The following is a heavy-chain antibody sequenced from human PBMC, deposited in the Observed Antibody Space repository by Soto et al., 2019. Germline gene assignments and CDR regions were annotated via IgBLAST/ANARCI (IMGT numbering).Heavy chain of an antibody. CDR3: ARAWGYVGSYGY. CDR2: IFHSGST. V-gene: IGHV4-4*02. J-gene: IGHJ4*02. D-gene: IGHD1-26*01. Sequence: QVQLQESGPGLVKPSGTLSLTCAVSGGSISDNNWWSWVRQPPGKGLEWIGEIFHSGSTNYNPSLKSRVTISLDKSKNQFSLNLSSVTAADTAVYYCARAWGYVGSYGYWGQGTLVTVSS. CDR1: GGSISDNNW.